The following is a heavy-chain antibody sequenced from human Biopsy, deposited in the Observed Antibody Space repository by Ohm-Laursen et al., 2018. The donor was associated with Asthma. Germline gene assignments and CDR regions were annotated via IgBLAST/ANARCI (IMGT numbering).Heavy chain of an antibody. CDR3: ARRLCIGGACYDAFDI. Sequence: TQTLTLTCTFSGFSLTTTGVGVAWIRQPPGKALEWLARIYLDDDKRYSSSLKSRLTITKDTSKNQVVLTMTNMDPVDTATYYCARRLCIGGACYDAFDIWGQGTMVTVSS. V-gene: IGHV2-5*02. CDR2: IYLDDDK. D-gene: IGHD2-8*02. J-gene: IGHJ3*02. CDR1: GFSLTTTGVG.